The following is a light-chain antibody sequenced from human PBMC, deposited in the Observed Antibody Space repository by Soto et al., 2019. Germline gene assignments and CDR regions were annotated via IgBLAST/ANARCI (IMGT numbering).Light chain of an antibody. CDR2: GAL. J-gene: IGKJ1*01. CDR3: QQYAFSLRS. Sequence: EIVLTQSPGTLSLSPGERATLSCRASQSVYSDHLAWYQQKPGQAPRLLIYGALTRATGVPDRFSGSGSGTDFTLTISRLEPEDSGLYFCQQYAFSLRSFGQGTRVEIK. V-gene: IGKV3-20*01. CDR1: QSVYSDH.